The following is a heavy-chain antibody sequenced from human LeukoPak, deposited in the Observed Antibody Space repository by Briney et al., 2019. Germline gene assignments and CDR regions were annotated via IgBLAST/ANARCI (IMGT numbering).Heavy chain of an antibody. Sequence: SETLSLPCTVSGCSITVYHWSWIRQPPGKGLEWIGYIYSSGSTEHKPSLKSRATISADTSKNQFSLKLTSVTAADTAIYYCARRNDFDIWGQGTMVTVSS. CDR3: ARRNDFDI. CDR1: GCSITVYH. V-gene: IGHV4-4*08. J-gene: IGHJ3*02. CDR2: IYSSGST.